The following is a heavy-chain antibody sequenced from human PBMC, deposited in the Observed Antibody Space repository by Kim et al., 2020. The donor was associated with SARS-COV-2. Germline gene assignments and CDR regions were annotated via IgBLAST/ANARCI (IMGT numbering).Heavy chain of an antibody. Sequence: ASVKVSCKASGYTFTYFFIHWVRQAPGQGLEWMGIIDPRNSWTQYAQRLQGRLTVTRDTSTSTVYMELSSLRSDDTAVYYCARDYITAAGKEDFDYWGQGTLVTISS. V-gene: IGHV1-46*01. CDR2: IDPRNSWT. J-gene: IGHJ4*02. CDR3: ARDYITAAGKEDFDY. D-gene: IGHD6-13*01. CDR1: GYTFTYFF.